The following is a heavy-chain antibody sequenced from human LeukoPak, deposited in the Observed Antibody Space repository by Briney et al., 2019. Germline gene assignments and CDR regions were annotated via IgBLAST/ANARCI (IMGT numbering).Heavy chain of an antibody. CDR3: ARQRFTMRAYAGNWFDP. CDR1: GYSFTSYW. D-gene: IGHD3-10*01. J-gene: IGHJ5*02. CDR2: IYPGDSDT. V-gene: IGHV5-51*01. Sequence: GESLKISRKGSGYSFTSYWIGWVRQMPGKGLEWMGIIYPGDSDTRYSPSFQGRVTISADKSISTAYLQWSSLKASDTAMYYCARQRFTMRAYAGNWFDPRGQGTLVTVSS.